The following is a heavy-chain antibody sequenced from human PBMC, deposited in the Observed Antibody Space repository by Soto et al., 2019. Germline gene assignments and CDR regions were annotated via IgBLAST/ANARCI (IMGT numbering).Heavy chain of an antibody. CDR3: ARGTWRYSGYDRNYYYYYGMDV. D-gene: IGHD5-12*01. V-gene: IGHV1-69*06. Sequence: SVKVSCKASGGTFSSYAISWVRQAPGQGLEWMGGIIPIFGTANYAQKFQGRVMITADKSTSTAYMELSSLRSEDTAVYYCARGTWRYSGYDRNYYYYYGMDVWGQGTTVTVSS. CDR1: GGTFSSYA. CDR2: IIPIFGTA. J-gene: IGHJ6*02.